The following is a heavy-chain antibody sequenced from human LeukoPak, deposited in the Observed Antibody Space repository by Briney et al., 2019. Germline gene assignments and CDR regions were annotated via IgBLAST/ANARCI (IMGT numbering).Heavy chain of an antibody. Sequence: GGSLRLSCAASGFTFSSYSMNWVRQAPGKGLEWVSYISSSSSTIYYADSVKGRFTISRDNAKNSLYLQMNSLRAEDTAVYYCGRGNIAGAGTFDYGGQGPRATVPS. J-gene: IGHJ4*02. V-gene: IGHV3-48*04. D-gene: IGHD6-19*01. CDR2: ISSSSSTI. CDR3: GRGNIAGAGTFDY. CDR1: GFTFSSYS.